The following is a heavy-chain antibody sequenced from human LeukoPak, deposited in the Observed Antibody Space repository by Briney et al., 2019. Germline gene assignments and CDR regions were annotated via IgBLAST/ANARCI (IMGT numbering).Heavy chain of an antibody. V-gene: IGHV4-39*07. CDR1: GGSISSSSYY. CDR3: ARAGGDMVRVPFDY. Sequence: SETLSLTCTVSGGSISSSSYYWGWIRQPPGKGLEWIGSIYYSGSTYYNPSLKSRVTISIDTSKNQFSLKLSSVTAADTAVYYCARAGGDMVRVPFDYWGQGTLVTVSS. CDR2: IYYSGST. J-gene: IGHJ4*02. D-gene: IGHD3-10*01.